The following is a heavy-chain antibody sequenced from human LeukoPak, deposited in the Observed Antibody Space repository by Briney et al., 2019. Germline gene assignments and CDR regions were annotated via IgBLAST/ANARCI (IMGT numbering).Heavy chain of an antibody. D-gene: IGHD2/OR15-2a*01. CDR1: GGSITSTNY. Sequence: SETLSLTCGVSGGSITSTNYWSWVRQPPGQGLEWIGEVSLSGYTGFNPSLRSRVTMSLDESKNHLSLNLASVTAADTAVYYCARLSSVSLDGMDVWGQGTTVTVSS. J-gene: IGHJ6*02. CDR2: VSLSGYT. CDR3: ARLSSVSLDGMDV. V-gene: IGHV4-4*02.